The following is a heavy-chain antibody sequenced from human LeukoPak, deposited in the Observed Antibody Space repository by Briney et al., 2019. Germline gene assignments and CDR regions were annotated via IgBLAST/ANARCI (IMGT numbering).Heavy chain of an antibody. D-gene: IGHD6-19*01. V-gene: IGHV3-21*01. CDR3: ARVGSSGWYDY. J-gene: IGHJ4*02. Sequence: GVSLRLSGAASGFTFSSYSMNWVRQAPGKGLEWVSSISSSSSFIYYADSVRGRFTISRDNANNSLYLQMHRLSAEATAVYYCARVGSSGWYDYWGQGPLVTVSS. CDR1: GFTFSSYS. CDR2: ISSSSSFI.